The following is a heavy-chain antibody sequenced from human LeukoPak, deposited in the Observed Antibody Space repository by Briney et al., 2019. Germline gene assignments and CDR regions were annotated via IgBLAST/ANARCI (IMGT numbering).Heavy chain of an antibody. CDR1: GGSFSDSY. CDR2: INHSGDT. J-gene: IGHJ4*02. Sequence: SETLSLTCGVYGGSFSDSYWGWIRQPPGKGLEWIGEINHSGDTNYHPSLKSRVTMSVDSSKNQVSLKLSSVTAADTAVYYCTKAFGNVRGETWGQGTLVTVSS. CDR3: TKAFGNVRGET. V-gene: IGHV4-34*01. D-gene: IGHD3-10*01.